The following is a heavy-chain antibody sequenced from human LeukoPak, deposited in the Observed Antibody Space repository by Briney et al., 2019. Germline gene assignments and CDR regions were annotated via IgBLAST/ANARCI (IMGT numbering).Heavy chain of an antibody. CDR1: GYTFTGYY. CDR3: ARVSAGGYYYDSSGYYRAFDI. J-gene: IGHJ3*02. Sequence: ASVKVSCKASGYTFTGYYMHWVRQAPGQGLEWMGWINPNSGGTNYAQKFQGRVTMTRDTSISTAYMELSRLRSDDTAVYYCARVSAGGYYYDSSGYYRAFDIWGQGTMVTVSS. CDR2: INPNSGGT. D-gene: IGHD3-22*01. V-gene: IGHV1-2*02.